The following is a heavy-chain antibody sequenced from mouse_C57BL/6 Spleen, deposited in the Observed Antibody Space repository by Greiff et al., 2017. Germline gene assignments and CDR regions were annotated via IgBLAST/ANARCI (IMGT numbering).Heavy chain of an antibody. D-gene: IGHD2-1*01. J-gene: IGHJ4*01. V-gene: IGHV1-47*01. CDR3: ALIYYGNYYAMDY. Sequence: QVKLQQSGAELVKPGASVKMSCKASGYTFTTYPIEWMKQNHGKSLEWIGNFHPYNDDTKYNEKFKGNATLTVEKSSSTVYLELSRLTSDDSAVYYCALIYYGNYYAMDYWGQGTSVTVSS. CDR2: FHPYNDDT. CDR1: GYTFTTYP.